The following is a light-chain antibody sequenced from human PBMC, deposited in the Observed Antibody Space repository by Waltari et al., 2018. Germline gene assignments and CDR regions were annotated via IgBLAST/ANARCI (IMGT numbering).Light chain of an antibody. V-gene: IGLV2-14*01. CDR3: AAYTSTNTVI. CDR1: NSDLGYYNY. CDR2: DVT. J-gene: IGLJ2*01. Sequence: QSALTQPASVSGSPGQSITISCPGTNSDLGYYNYVPWYQQYPGKAPKLMIFDVTRWPSGVSHRFSGSKSGNTASLTISGLQAEDEADYFCAAYTSTNTVIFGGGTKVTVL.